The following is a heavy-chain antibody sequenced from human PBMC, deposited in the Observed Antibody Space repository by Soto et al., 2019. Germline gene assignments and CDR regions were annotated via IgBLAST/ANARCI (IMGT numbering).Heavy chain of an antibody. CDR1: GGSISSGGYY. CDR3: ARGGIVVVVAARDAFDI. Sequence: QVQLQESGPGLVKPSQTLSLTCTVSGGSISSGGYYWSWIRQHPGKGLEWIGYIYYSGSTYYNPSRKSRVTISVGTSKNQVSLKLSSVTAADTAVYYCARGGIVVVVAARDAFDIWGQGTMVTVSS. V-gene: IGHV4-31*03. D-gene: IGHD2-15*01. J-gene: IGHJ3*02. CDR2: IYYSGST.